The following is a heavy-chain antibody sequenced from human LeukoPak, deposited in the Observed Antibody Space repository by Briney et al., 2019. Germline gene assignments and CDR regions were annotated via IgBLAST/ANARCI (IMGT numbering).Heavy chain of an antibody. Sequence: PSETLSLTCTVSGGSISSSSYYWGWIRQPPGKGLEWIGSIYYSGSTYYNPSLKSRVTISVDTSKNQFSLKLNSVTAADTAVYYCARVNPSNWGAFDYWGQGTLVTVSS. J-gene: IGHJ4*02. CDR1: GGSISSSSYY. CDR2: IYYSGST. CDR3: ARVNPSNWGAFDY. D-gene: IGHD7-27*01. V-gene: IGHV4-39*07.